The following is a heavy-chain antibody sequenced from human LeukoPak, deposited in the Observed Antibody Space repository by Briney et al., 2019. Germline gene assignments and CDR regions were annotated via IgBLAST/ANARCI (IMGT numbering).Heavy chain of an antibody. CDR3: ARDSMVRGVRPNYYYYMDV. CDR2: IYYSGST. Sequence: NPSETLSLTCTVSDGSISSYYWSWIRQPPGKGLEWIGYIYYSGSTNYNPSLKSRVTISVDTSKNQFSLKLSSVTAADTAVYYCARDSMVRGVRPNYYYYMDVWGKGTTVTVSS. CDR1: DGSISSYY. V-gene: IGHV4-59*01. D-gene: IGHD3-10*01. J-gene: IGHJ6*03.